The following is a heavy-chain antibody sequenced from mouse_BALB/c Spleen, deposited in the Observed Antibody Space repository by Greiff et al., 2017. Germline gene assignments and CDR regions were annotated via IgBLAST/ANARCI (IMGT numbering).Heavy chain of an antibody. V-gene: IGHV1-7*01. J-gene: IGHJ4*01. D-gene: IGHD1-2*01. CDR1: GYTFTSYW. CDR3: AGVDGYHAMDY. Sequence: QVQLQQSGAELAKPGASVKMSCKASGYTFTSYWMHWVKQRPGQGLEWIGYINPSTGYTEYNQKFKDKATLTADKSSSTAYMQLSSLTSEDSAVYYCAGVDGYHAMDYWGQGTSVTVSS. CDR2: INPSTGYT.